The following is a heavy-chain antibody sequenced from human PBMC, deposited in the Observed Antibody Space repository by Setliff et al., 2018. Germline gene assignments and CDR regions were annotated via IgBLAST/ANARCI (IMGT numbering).Heavy chain of an antibody. CDR2: ISAYNGKT. CDR1: GYTLSNSI. Sequence: ASVKVSCKASGYTLSNSILRWVRQAPGQGLEWVGWISAYNGKTYSAQKFQDRVTLTTHTSTNMGYLELRDLRSDDTAVYYCLRLVRYCTKIACQATSGDEVWGLGTLVTVSS. J-gene: IGHJ4*02. V-gene: IGHV1-18*01. CDR3: LRLVRYCTKIACQATSGDEV. D-gene: IGHD2-8*01.